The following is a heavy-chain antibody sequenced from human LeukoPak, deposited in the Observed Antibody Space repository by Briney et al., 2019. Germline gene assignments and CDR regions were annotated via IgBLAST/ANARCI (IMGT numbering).Heavy chain of an antibody. Sequence: GGSLRLSCAASGFTVITNDMTWVRQAPGKGLEWVSVLYSDGNTKYADSVQGRFTISRDNSKNTLYLEMNRLSPDDTAVYYCARGVEPLAANTLAYWGQGTLVTVSS. CDR2: LYSDGNT. D-gene: IGHD1-14*01. J-gene: IGHJ4*02. CDR1: GFTVITND. V-gene: IGHV3-53*01. CDR3: ARGVEPLAANTLAY.